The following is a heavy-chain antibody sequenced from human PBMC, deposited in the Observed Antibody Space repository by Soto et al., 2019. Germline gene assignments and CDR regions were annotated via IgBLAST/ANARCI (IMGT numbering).Heavy chain of an antibody. CDR3: IAVDIVVVVAAIRDAFDI. V-gene: IGHV3-9*01. Sequence: GGSLRLSCAASGFTFDDYAMHWVRQAPGKGLEWVSGISWNSGSIGYADSVKGRFTISRDNAKNSLYLQMNSLRAEDTALYYCIAVDIVVVVAAIRDAFDIWGQGTMVTVSS. J-gene: IGHJ3*02. D-gene: IGHD2-15*01. CDR2: ISWNSGSI. CDR1: GFTFDDYA.